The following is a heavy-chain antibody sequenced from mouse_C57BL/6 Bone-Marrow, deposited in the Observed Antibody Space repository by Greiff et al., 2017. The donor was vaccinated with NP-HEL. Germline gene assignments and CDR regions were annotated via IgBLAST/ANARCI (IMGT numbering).Heavy chain of an antibody. J-gene: IGHJ1*03. D-gene: IGHD1-3*01. CDR2: IYPGDGDT. CDR1: GYAFSSSW. Sequence: LVEPGASVKISCKASGYAFSSSWMNWVKQRPGKGLEWIGRIYPGDGDTNYNGKFKGKATLTADKSSSTAYMQLSSLTSEDSAVYFCARGSGNPWYFDVWGTGTTVTVSS. V-gene: IGHV1-82*01. CDR3: ARGSGNPWYFDV.